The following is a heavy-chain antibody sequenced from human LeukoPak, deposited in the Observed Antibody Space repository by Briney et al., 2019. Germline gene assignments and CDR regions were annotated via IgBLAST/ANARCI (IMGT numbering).Heavy chain of an antibody. CDR2: IKSKTDGGTT. CDR1: GFTFSNAW. J-gene: IGHJ4*02. V-gene: IGHV3-15*01. D-gene: IGHD3-3*01. CDR3: TTVTPGDDFWSGYGY. Sequence: GGSLRLSCAASGFTFSNAWMSWVRQAPGKGLEWVGRIKSKTDGGTTDYAAPVKGRFTISRDDSKNTLYLQMNSLKTEDTAVYYCTTVTPGDDFWSGYGYWGQGTLVTVSS.